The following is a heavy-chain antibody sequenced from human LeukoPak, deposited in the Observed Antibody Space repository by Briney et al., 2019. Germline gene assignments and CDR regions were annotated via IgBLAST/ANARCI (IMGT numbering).Heavy chain of an antibody. CDR3: ARESIGILTGYYIDY. V-gene: IGHV3-53*01. CDR1: GFTVSSNY. D-gene: IGHD3-9*01. CDR2: IYSGGST. J-gene: IGHJ4*02. Sequence: GGSLRLSCAASGFTVSSNYMSWVRQAPGKGLEWVSVIYSGGSTYYADSVKGRFTISRDNSKNTLYLQMNSLRAEDTAVYYCARESIGILTGYYIDYWGQGTLVTVSS.